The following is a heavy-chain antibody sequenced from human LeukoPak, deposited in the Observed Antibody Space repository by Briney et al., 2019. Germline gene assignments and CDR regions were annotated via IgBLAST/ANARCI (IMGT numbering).Heavy chain of an antibody. CDR1: GSISSYY. V-gene: IGHV4-59*08. Sequence: KPSETLSLTCIVSGSISSYYWTWIRQPPGKGLEWIGQSYFTGNPNYNPSLKSRVTISVDPPKNQFSLKLTSVTAADTAVYYCAGLRSTVAWASFDYWGQGILVTVSS. J-gene: IGHJ4*02. CDR2: SYFTGNP. D-gene: IGHD4-23*01. CDR3: AGLRSTVAWASFDY.